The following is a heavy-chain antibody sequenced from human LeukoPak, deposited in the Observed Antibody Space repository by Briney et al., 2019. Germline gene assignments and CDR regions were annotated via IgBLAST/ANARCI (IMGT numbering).Heavy chain of an antibody. CDR2: VHNVGST. J-gene: IGHJ4*02. CDR3: ARHAEYNSGWHFYLDH. D-gene: IGHD6-19*01. Sequence: SETLSLTCTVSGVSTTNGIYYWAWIRQPPGKGLEWIGSVHNVGSTYYNLSLRSRVTMSIDTSKNQFSLRLNSVTAADTAVYFCARHAEYNSGWHFYLDHWGQGILVTVSS. CDR1: GVSTTNGIYY. V-gene: IGHV4-39*01.